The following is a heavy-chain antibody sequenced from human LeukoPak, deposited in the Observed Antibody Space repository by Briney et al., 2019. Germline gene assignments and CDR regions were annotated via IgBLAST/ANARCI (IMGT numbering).Heavy chain of an antibody. Sequence: SCKASGYTFTGYYMHWVRQAPGKGLEWVAVIWYDGSNKYYADSVKGRFTISRDNSKNTLYLQMNSLRAEDTAVYYCARDGYYDFWSGYYVDYWGQGTLVTVSS. CDR2: IWYDGSNK. D-gene: IGHD3-3*01. CDR3: ARDGYYDFWSGYYVDY. CDR1: GYTFTGYY. J-gene: IGHJ4*02. V-gene: IGHV3-33*01.